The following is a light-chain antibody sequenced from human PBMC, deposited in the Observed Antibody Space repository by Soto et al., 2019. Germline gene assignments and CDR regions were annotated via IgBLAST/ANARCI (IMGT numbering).Light chain of an antibody. V-gene: IGKV3-20*01. CDR2: GAS. J-gene: IGKJ1*01. Sequence: EIVLTQSSGTLSLSPGERATLSCRASQSVSSSYLAWYQQKPGQAPRLLIYGASSRATGIPDRFSGSGSGTDFTFTISRLEPEDFAVYYCQQYGSSPGTFGQGTKVEIK. CDR3: QQYGSSPGT. CDR1: QSVSSSY.